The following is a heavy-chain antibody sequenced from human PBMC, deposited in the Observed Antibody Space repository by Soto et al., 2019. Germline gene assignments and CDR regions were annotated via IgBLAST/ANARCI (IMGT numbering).Heavy chain of an antibody. CDR1: GGSITSSSPF. CDR3: AGQTFTIAAASYGRSNWFDP. Sequence: PSDTLSLTSTGSGGSITSSSPFWGWVRQPPGKGLEWIGTIYFTGNTYYTPSLKSRLTMSIDTSKNEFSLRLNSVTAADTAVYYCAGQTFTIAAASYGRSNWFDPWGPGTLVTVSS. CDR2: IYFTGNT. J-gene: IGHJ5*02. D-gene: IGHD6-25*01. V-gene: IGHV4-39*01.